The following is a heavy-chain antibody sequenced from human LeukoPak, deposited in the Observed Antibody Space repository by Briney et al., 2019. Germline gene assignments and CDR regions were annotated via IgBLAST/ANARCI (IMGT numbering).Heavy chain of an antibody. V-gene: IGHV1-69*17. Sequence: GSSVKVSCKASGGTFSSYAISWVRQAPGQGLEWMGGIIPTFGIANYAQKFQGRVTITADKSTSTAYMELSSLRSEDTAVYYCARDQGYDYNPYDSSGYPLDYWGQGTLVTVSS. J-gene: IGHJ4*02. CDR1: GGTFSSYA. D-gene: IGHD3-22*01. CDR3: ARDQGYDYNPYDSSGYPLDY. CDR2: IIPTFGIA.